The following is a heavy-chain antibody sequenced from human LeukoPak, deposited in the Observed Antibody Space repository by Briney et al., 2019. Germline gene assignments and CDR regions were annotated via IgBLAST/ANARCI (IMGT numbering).Heavy chain of an antibody. V-gene: IGHV4-4*07. Sequence: SETLSLTCTVSAGSISSFYWGCIRQPAGEGLEWIGRTYTSGSTNYNPSLKSRVTLSVDTSKNQFSLRLSSVTAADTAVYYCARFSLGIAVAGTGEAFDIWGQGTMVTVSS. CDR3: ARFSLGIAVAGTGEAFDI. J-gene: IGHJ3*02. D-gene: IGHD6-19*01. CDR1: AGSISSFY. CDR2: TYTSGST.